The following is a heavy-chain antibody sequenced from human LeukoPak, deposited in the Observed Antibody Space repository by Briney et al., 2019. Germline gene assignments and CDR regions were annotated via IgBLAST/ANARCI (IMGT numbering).Heavy chain of an antibody. CDR1: GFTFRNSA. V-gene: IGHV3-23*01. D-gene: IGHD1-20*01. Sequence: GGSLRLSCAASGFTFRNSAMSWVRQAPGTGLEWVSSIGGHVHSTYYADSVIGRFTVSRDDSKNTLYLQMNSLRADDTAIYYCANHRAPDRYHWNYFDYWGQGTLVTVSS. CDR2: IGGHVHST. J-gene: IGHJ4*02. CDR3: ANHRAPDRYHWNYFDY.